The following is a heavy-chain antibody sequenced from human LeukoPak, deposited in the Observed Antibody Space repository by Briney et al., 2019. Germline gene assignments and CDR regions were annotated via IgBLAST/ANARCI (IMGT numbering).Heavy chain of an antibody. V-gene: IGHV3-33*01. CDR2: IWYDGSKK. D-gene: IGHD2-8*02. Sequence: PGGSLRLSCAASGFIFSSYGMHWVRQAPGKGLEWVAVIWYDGSKKYYADSVKGRFTISRDNSKNTLYLQMDSLRAEDTAVYYCARYNTGSVDYWGQGTLVTVSS. CDR1: GFIFSSYG. CDR3: ARYNTGSVDY. J-gene: IGHJ4*02.